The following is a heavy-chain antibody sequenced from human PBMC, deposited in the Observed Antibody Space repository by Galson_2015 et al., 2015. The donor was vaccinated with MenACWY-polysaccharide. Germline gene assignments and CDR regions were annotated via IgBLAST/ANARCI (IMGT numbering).Heavy chain of an antibody. CDR2: IIPILGNP. CDR3: ARDKGILQLDVFDI. CDR1: GGTFNSYN. J-gene: IGHJ3*02. D-gene: IGHD4-11*01. V-gene: IGHV1-69*08. Sequence: SVKVSCKASGGTFNSYNIYWVRQAPGQGLEWMGRIIPILGNPNYAQKFQGRVTITADKSSSTVYMELSSLRSEDTAIYYCARDKGILQLDVFDIWGQGTLVTVSS.